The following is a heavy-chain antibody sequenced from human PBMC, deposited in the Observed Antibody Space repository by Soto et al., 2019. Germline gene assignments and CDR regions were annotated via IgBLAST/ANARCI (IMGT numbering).Heavy chain of an antibody. CDR1: GYTFTSYG. D-gene: IGHD1-26*01. V-gene: IGHV1-18*01. CDR3: AKRDHSGSYWLPGGAFDI. J-gene: IGHJ3*02. Sequence: ASVKVSCKASGYTFTSYGISWVRQAPGQGLEWMGWISAYNGNTNYAQKLQGRVTMTTDTSTSTAYMELRSLRSDDTAVYYCAKRDHSGSYWLPGGAFDIWGQGTMVTVSS. CDR2: ISAYNGNT.